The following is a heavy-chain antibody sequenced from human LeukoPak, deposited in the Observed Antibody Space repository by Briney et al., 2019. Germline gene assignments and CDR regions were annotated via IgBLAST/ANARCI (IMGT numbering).Heavy chain of an antibody. V-gene: IGHV3-48*01. CDR1: GFTFSSYS. Sequence: GGSLRLSCAASGFTFSSYSMNWVRQAPGKGLEWVSYISSSSSTIYYADSVKGRFTISRDNAKNSLYLQMNSLRAEDTAVYYCAKEAAVATGPPCLDYWGQGTLVTVSS. D-gene: IGHD6-25*01. CDR3: AKEAAVATGPPCLDY. CDR2: ISSSSSTI. J-gene: IGHJ4*02.